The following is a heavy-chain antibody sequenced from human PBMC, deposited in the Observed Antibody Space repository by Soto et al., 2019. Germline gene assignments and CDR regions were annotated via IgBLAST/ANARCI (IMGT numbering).Heavy chain of an antibody. D-gene: IGHD3-10*01. CDR3: AKALLASYYYGSGSYYPEYYFDY. V-gene: IGHV3-23*01. CDR2: ISGSGGST. Sequence: GGSLRLSCAAPGFTFSSYAMSWVRQAPGKGLEWVSAISGSGGSTYYADSVKGRLTISRDNSKNTLYLQMNSLRAEDTAVYYCAKALLASYYYGSGSYYPEYYFDYWGQGTLVTVSS. CDR1: GFTFSSYA. J-gene: IGHJ4*02.